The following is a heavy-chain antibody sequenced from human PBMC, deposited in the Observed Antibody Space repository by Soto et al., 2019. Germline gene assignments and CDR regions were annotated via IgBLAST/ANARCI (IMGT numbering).Heavy chain of an antibody. Sequence: PGGSLKISCQGSGYTFTRYWIGWVRQVPGKGLEWMGIIYPSDSDTRYSPSFQGQVTISADKSISTAYLQWNSLRASDTAIYYCARSYDYGSVIGAFDTWGPGTMVTVSS. CDR2: IYPSDSDT. D-gene: IGHD4-17*01. V-gene: IGHV5-51*01. CDR3: ARSYDYGSVIGAFDT. CDR1: GYTFTRYW. J-gene: IGHJ3*02.